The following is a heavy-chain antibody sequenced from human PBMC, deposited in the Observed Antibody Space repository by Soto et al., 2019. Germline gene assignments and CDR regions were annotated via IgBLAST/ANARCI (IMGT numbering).Heavy chain of an antibody. CDR2: IKQDGSEK. V-gene: IGHV3-7*01. CDR3: ARDWIVGATTTAFDY. CDR1: GFTFSSYW. J-gene: IGHJ4*02. D-gene: IGHD1-26*01. Sequence: GGSLRLSCAASGFTFSSYWMSWVRQAPGKGLEWVANIKQDGSEKYYVDSVKGRFTISRDNAKNSLYLQMNSLRAEDTAVYYCARDWIVGATTTAFDYWGQGTLVTVSS.